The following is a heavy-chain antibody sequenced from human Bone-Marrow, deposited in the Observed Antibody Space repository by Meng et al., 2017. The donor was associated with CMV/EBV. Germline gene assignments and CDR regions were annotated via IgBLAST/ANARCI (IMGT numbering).Heavy chain of an antibody. Sequence: ASVKVSCKASGYTFTGYYMHWVRQAPGQGLEWMGWINPNSGGTNYAQKFQGRVTMTRDTSISTAYMELSRLRSDDTAVYYCARADNWNYVSNDAFDIWGQGTMVAASS. J-gene: IGHJ3*02. CDR1: GYTFTGYY. CDR3: ARADNWNYVSNDAFDI. V-gene: IGHV1-2*02. D-gene: IGHD1-7*01. CDR2: INPNSGGT.